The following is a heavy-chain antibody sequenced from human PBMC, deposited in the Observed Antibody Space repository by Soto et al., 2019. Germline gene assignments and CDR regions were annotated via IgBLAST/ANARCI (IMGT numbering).Heavy chain of an antibody. D-gene: IGHD2-21*02. CDR2: ISSSSSYI. V-gene: IGHV3-21*01. J-gene: IGHJ4*02. Sequence: EVQLVESGGGLVKPGGSLRLSCAASGFTFSSYSMNWVRQAPGKGLEWVSSISSSSSYIYYADSVKGRFTISRDNAKNSVYLQMNSLRAEDTAVYYCARDRDGDCHFDYWGQGTLVTVSS. CDR3: ARDRDGDCHFDY. CDR1: GFTFSSYS.